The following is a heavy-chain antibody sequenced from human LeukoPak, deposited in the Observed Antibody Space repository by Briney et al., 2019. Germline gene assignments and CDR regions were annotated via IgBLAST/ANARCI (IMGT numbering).Heavy chain of an antibody. D-gene: IGHD3-10*01. Sequence: GESLKISCKGSGYSFTNYWIGWVRQMPGKGLEWMGIIYPGDSDTRYSPSFQDQVKVSVDRSISTAYLQWSSLGASDTAMYYCARVYYYGSGSYTWFDPWGQGTLVTVSS. V-gene: IGHV5-51*01. CDR3: ARVYYYGSGSYTWFDP. J-gene: IGHJ5*02. CDR1: GYSFTNYW. CDR2: IYPGDSDT.